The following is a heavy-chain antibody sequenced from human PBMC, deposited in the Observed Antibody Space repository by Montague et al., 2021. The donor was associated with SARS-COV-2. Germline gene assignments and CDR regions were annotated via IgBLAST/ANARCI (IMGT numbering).Heavy chain of an antibody. CDR2: INHSGST. Sequence: SETLSLTCAVYGGSFSDYNWSWIRQPPGKGLEWIGEINHSGSTNYNPSLKSRVTISVDTSKNQFSLKLNSVTAADTAVYHCARHPTAYADFFDYWGQGMLVTVSS. D-gene: IGHD2-21*01. J-gene: IGHJ4*02. V-gene: IGHV4-34*01. CDR1: GGSFSDYN. CDR3: ARHPTAYADFFDY.